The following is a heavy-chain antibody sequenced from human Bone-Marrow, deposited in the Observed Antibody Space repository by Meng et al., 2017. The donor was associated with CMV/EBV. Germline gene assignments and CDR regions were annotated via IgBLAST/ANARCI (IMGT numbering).Heavy chain of an antibody. CDR1: GYTFTSYD. J-gene: IGHJ5*02. V-gene: IGHV1-8*01. Sequence: ASVKVSCKASGYTFTSYDINWVRQATGQGLEWMGWMNPNSGNTGYAQKFQGRVTMTRNTSISTAYMELSSPRSEDTAVYYCARGTAVAGTIDNWFDPWGQGTLVTVSS. CDR2: MNPNSGNT. D-gene: IGHD6-19*01. CDR3: ARGTAVAGTIDNWFDP.